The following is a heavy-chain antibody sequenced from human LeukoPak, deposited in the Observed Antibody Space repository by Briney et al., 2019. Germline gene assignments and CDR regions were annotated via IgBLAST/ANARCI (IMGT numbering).Heavy chain of an antibody. CDR2: IYYSGST. J-gene: IGHJ4*02. V-gene: IGHV4-30-4*08. Sequence: SQTLSLTCTVSGGSSSSGDYYWRWIRQPPGKGLEWIGYIYYSGSTYYNPSLKSRVTISVDTSKNQFSLKLSSVTAADTAVYYCARVRYCSSTSCYKEGYFDYWGQGTLVTVSS. CDR3: ARVRYCSSTSCYKEGYFDY. D-gene: IGHD2-2*02. CDR1: GGSSSSGDYY.